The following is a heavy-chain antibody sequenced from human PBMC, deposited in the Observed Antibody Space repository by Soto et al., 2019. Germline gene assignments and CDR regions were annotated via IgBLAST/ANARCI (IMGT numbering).Heavy chain of an antibody. V-gene: IGHV6-1*01. CDR2: TYYRTKWNN. CDR3: ARNPMGYYCGGMDV. Sequence: SQTLSLTCAISGDRVSSKSTACNCIRQSPSSGLEWLGRTYYRTKWNNDNAVSVKSRITISPDTSKNQFSLQLNSVTPKDTAVYYCARNPMGYYCGGMDVWGQGTTVTVSS. J-gene: IGHJ6*02. CDR1: GDRVSSKSTA.